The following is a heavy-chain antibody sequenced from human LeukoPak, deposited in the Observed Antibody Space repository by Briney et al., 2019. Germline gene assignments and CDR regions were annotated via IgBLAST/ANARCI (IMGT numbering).Heavy chain of an antibody. J-gene: IGHJ4*02. Sequence: GGSLRLSCAASGFTFDDYAMHWVRQAPGKGLEWVSGISWNSGSIGYADSVKGRFTISRDNAKNSLYLQMNSLRAEDTAVYYCARDLSATHFDYWGQGTLVTVSS. CDR3: ARDLSATHFDY. V-gene: IGHV3-9*01. D-gene: IGHD6-25*01. CDR2: ISWNSGSI. CDR1: GFTFDDYA.